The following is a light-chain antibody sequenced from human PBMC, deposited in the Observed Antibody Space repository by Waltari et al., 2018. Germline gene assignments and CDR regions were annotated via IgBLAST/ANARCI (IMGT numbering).Light chain of an antibody. V-gene: IGKV2-28*01. CDR1: QSLLNRHGNNS. CDR2: LGS. CDR3: MQAAQTPLT. J-gene: IGKJ1*01. Sequence: DIVMTQSPLSLPVTPGEPASISCRSSQSLLNRHGNNSLDWYLQRPWQSPQLLFYLGSNRASGVPDRFSGRGSGADFTLKISRVEAEDVGVYDCMQAAQTPLTFGQGTKVEIK.